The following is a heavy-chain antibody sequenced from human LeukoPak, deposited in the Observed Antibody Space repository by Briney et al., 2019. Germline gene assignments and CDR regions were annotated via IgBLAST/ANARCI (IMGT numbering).Heavy chain of an antibody. CDR1: GYTFTGYY. Sequence: ASVKVSCKASGYTFTGYYMHWVRQAPGQGLEWMGWINPNSGGTNYAQKFQGWVTMTRDTSISTAYMELSRLRSDDTAVYYCARDSIPRTQGHMIVVDARFDPWGQGTLVTVSS. D-gene: IGHD3-22*01. V-gene: IGHV1-2*04. J-gene: IGHJ5*02. CDR2: INPNSGGT. CDR3: ARDSIPRTQGHMIVVDARFDP.